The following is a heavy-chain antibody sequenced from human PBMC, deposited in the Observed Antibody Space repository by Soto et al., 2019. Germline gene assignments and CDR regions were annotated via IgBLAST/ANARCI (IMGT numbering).Heavy chain of an antibody. V-gene: IGHV3-30*03. J-gene: IGHJ4*02. Sequence: QMQLVESGGGAVQPGRSLRLSCAASGFIFSNHGIHWVRQAPGKGLEWVADISNGGSDKWYADSVKGRFTISRDNSKNTVPLKMNGLRLEDTDVYYGARGEGRYGDDTRLDYWGQGTLVTVSS. CDR2: ISNGGSDK. CDR1: GFIFSNHG. D-gene: IGHD5-12*01. CDR3: ARGEGRYGDDTRLDY.